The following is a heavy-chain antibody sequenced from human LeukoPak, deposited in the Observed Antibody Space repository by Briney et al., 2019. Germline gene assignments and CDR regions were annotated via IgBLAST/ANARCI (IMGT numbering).Heavy chain of an antibody. J-gene: IGHJ4*02. Sequence: PSETLSLTCTVSGGSISSYYWSWIRQPPGKGLGWIGYIYYSGSTNYNPSLKSRVTISVDTSKNQFSLKLSSVTAADTAVYYCARVGAAAGNYFDYWGQGTLVTVSS. D-gene: IGHD6-13*01. CDR1: GGSISSYY. CDR3: ARVGAAAGNYFDY. CDR2: IYYSGST. V-gene: IGHV4-59*01.